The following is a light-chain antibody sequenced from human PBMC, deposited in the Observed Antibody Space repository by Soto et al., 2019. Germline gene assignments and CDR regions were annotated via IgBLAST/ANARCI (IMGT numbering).Light chain of an antibody. CDR2: EVS. CDR3: SSFTTTNTWV. CDR1: RRDVGGYNS. V-gene: IGLV2-14*01. Sequence: QSALTQPASVSGSPGQSITISCTGTRRDVGGYNSVCWHQQHPGKAPKLIIYEVSNRPSGISDRFSASKSGNTASLTISGLQADDEADYYCSSFTTTNTWVFGGGTKLTVL. J-gene: IGLJ3*02.